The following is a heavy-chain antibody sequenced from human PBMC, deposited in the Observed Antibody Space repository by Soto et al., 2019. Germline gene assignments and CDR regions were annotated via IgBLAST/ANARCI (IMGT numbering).Heavy chain of an antibody. J-gene: IGHJ4*02. Sequence: ASVKVSCKASGYTFTGYYMHWVRQAPGQGLEWMGWINPNSGGTNYAQKFQGRVTMTRDTSISTAYMELSRLRSDDTAVYYCARDIAHCSSTSCYPGGGITGTTLSYWGQGTLVTVSS. D-gene: IGHD2-2*01. CDR2: INPNSGGT. CDR3: ARDIAHCSSTSCYPGGGITGTTLSY. CDR1: GYTFTGYY. V-gene: IGHV1-2*02.